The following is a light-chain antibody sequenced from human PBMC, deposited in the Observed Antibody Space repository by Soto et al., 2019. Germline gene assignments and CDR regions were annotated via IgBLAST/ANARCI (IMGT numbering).Light chain of an antibody. CDR3: QQLNAYPLT. CDR2: AAS. J-gene: IGKJ4*01. CDR1: QGISTY. Sequence: DIQLTQSPSLLSASVGDRVTITCRASQGISTYLAWYQQTSGKAPNRLISAASTLQRGVPSRFSGSGSGTQFALTISSLQPEDFATYYCQQLNAYPLTFGGGTRVESK. V-gene: IGKV1-9*01.